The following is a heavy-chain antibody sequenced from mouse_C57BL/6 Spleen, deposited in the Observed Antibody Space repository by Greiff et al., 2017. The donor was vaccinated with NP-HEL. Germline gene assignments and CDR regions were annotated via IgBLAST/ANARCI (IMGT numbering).Heavy chain of an antibody. CDR3: TRDVNYFYYFDY. CDR1: GYTFTSYW. D-gene: IGHD2-1*01. Sequence: EVQLQQSGTVLARPGASVKMSCKTSGYTFTSYWMHWVKQRPGQGLEWIGAIYPGNSDTSYNQKFKGKAKLTAGKSASTAYMELSSLTNEDSAVYYCTRDVNYFYYFDYWGQGTTLTVSS. CDR2: IYPGNSDT. J-gene: IGHJ2*01. V-gene: IGHV1-5*01.